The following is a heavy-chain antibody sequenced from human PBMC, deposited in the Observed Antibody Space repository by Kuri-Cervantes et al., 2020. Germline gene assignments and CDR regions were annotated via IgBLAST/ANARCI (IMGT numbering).Heavy chain of an antibody. CDR1: GYTFTSYY. J-gene: IGHJ4*02. D-gene: IGHD1-26*01. V-gene: IGHV1-46*01. CDR3: ARERGADY. CDR2: INPSGVST. Sequence: ASVKVSCKASGYTFTSYYVHWVRQAPGQGLEWMGIINPSGVSTSYAQKFQGRVNMTRDKSTSTVYMELSSLRSEDTAVYFCARERGADYWGQGTLVTVSS.